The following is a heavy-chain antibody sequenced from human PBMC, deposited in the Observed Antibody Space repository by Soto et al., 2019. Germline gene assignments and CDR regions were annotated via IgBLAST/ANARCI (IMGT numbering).Heavy chain of an antibody. Sequence: GASVKVSCKASGYTFTGYYMHWVRQAPGQGLEWMGWINPNNGGINYAQKLQGRVTMTTDTSTSTAYMELRSLRSYDTAVYYCARGRPPVVLFDYWGQGTLVTVSS. J-gene: IGHJ4*02. V-gene: IGHV1-2*02. D-gene: IGHD2-15*01. CDR2: INPNNGGI. CDR3: ARGRPPVVLFDY. CDR1: GYTFTGYY.